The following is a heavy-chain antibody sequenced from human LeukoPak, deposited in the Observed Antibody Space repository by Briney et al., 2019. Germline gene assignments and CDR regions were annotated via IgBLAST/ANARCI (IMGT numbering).Heavy chain of an antibody. CDR3: ARDLSWSGYPSGPDV. V-gene: IGHV1-69*04. D-gene: IGHD3-3*01. J-gene: IGHJ6*02. CDR1: GGTFSSYA. Sequence: GASVKVSCKASGGTFSSYANSWVRQAPGQGLEWMGRIIPILGIANYAQKFQGRVTITADKSTSTAYMELSSLRSEDAAVYYCARDLSWSGYPSGPDVWGQGTTVTVSS. CDR2: IIPILGIA.